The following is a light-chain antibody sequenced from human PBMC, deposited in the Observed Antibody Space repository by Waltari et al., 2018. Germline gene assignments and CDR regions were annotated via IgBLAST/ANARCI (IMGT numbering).Light chain of an antibody. J-gene: IGLJ3*02. CDR3: MFWPSNVWV. V-gene: IGLV5-37*01. CDR2: YKSDPEK. Sequence: QPVLTQPPSSSASPGASARLTCTLPSDINAGDFTIYWYQQKPGRPPRFLLYYKSDPEKAQGSGVPSRFSGSKYASANAVILLISGLQSEDEADYYCMFWPSNVWVFGGGTKLTVL. CDR1: SDINAGDFT.